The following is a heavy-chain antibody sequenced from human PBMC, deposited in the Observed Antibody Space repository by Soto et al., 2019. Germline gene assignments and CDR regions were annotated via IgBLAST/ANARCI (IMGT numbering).Heavy chain of an antibody. Sequence: QVQLQQWGAGPLRPLETLSLTGGGSGVSFRGYYWAWIRQSQGKGLEWIGEINDRGSINYNPSLKSRVSISVNTSKNHYSLNLRSVTAADTAVYYCARESHDILTGPPWVWYFDLWGRGTLVTVSS. V-gene: IGHV4-34*01. CDR3: ARESHDILTGPPWVWYFDL. CDR2: INDRGSI. J-gene: IGHJ2*01. CDR1: GVSFRGYY. D-gene: IGHD3-9*01.